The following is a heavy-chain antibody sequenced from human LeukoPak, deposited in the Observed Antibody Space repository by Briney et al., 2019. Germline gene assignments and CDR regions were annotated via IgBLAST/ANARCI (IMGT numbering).Heavy chain of an antibody. Sequence: ASVKVSCKASGYTFTDYYMHWVRQAPGQGLEWMGWINPNSGGTNYAQKFQGRVTMTRDTSISTAYVELSRLRSDDTAVYYCARGPLYSSGWYGGGDFDYWGQGTLVTVSS. J-gene: IGHJ4*02. CDR3: ARGPLYSSGWYGGGDFDY. V-gene: IGHV1-2*02. CDR2: INPNSGGT. CDR1: GYTFTDYY. D-gene: IGHD6-19*01.